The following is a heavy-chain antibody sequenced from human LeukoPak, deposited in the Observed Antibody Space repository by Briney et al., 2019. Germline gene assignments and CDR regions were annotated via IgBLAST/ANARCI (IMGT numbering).Heavy chain of an antibody. CDR3: ARTRGGSGTFLSIIDY. CDR1: GYSIKTGYY. J-gene: IGHJ4*02. D-gene: IGHD3-10*01. V-gene: IGHV4-38-2*02. Sequence: SETLSLTCSVSGYSIKTGYYWDWIRQSPGGGLEWIGNIDYAGNTYYNPSLNSRVTMSVDTSKNQFSLKLTAVTAADTATYYCARTRGGSGTFLSIIDYWGQGTLVTVSS. CDR2: IDYAGNT.